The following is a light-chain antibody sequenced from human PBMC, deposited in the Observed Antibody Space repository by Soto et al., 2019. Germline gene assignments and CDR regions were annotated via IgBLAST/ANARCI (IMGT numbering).Light chain of an antibody. CDR2: GAS. CDR3: QQYHNWPPT. V-gene: IGKV3-15*01. CDR1: QSVSTN. J-gene: IGKJ5*01. Sequence: EILMTQSPATLSVSPGERATLSCRASQSVSTNLAWYQQKPGQAPRLLLYGASTGATGIPARFSDSGSETEFTLTISSLQSDDFAFYFCQQYHNWPPTFGQGTRLEIK.